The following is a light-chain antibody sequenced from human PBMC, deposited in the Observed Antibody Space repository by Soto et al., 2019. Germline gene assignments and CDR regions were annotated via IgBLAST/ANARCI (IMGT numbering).Light chain of an antibody. CDR1: SSDVGGYNY. CDR2: DVT. Sequence: QSALTQPPSASGSPGQSVTISCTGTSSDVGGYNYVSWYQQHPGKAPKLIIYDVTKRPSGVPDRFSGSKSGNTASLTVSGLQAEDEADYYCNSYADNNSHVVFGGGTKLTVL. V-gene: IGLV2-8*01. J-gene: IGLJ2*01. CDR3: NSYADNNSHVV.